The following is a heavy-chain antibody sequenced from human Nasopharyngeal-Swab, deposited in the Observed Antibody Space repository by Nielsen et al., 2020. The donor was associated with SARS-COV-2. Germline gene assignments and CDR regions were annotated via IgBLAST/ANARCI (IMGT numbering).Heavy chain of an antibody. CDR3: ARDDYDEGGAFDY. J-gene: IGHJ4*02. Sequence: GGSLRLSCAASGFTFSSYGMHWVRQAPGKGLEWVAVISYDGSNKYYADSVKGRFTISRDNSKNTLYLQMNSLRAEDTAVYYCARDDYDEGGAFDYWGQGTLVTVSS. D-gene: IGHD3-22*01. V-gene: IGHV3-30*03. CDR2: ISYDGSNK. CDR1: GFTFSSYG.